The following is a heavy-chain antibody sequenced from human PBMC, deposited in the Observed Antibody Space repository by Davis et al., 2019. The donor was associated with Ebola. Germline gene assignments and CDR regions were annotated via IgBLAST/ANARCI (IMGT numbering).Heavy chain of an antibody. Sequence: PGGSLRLSCAASGFTVSSNYMSWVRQAPGKGLEWVSVIYSGGSTYYADSVKGRFTISRDNSKNTLYLQMNSLRAEDTAVYYRAREAGYSGSYRFDYWGQGTLVTVSS. CDR3: AREAGYSGSYRFDY. V-gene: IGHV3-66*02. CDR2: IYSGGST. D-gene: IGHD1-26*01. CDR1: GFTVSSNY. J-gene: IGHJ4*02.